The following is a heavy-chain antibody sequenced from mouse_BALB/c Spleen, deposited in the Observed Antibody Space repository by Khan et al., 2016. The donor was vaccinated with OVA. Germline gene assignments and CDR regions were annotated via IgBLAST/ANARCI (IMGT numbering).Heavy chain of an antibody. D-gene: IGHD2-3*01. CDR2: ISYSGST. Sequence: EVQLVESGPGLVKPSQSLSLTRTVTGYSITSDYAWNWIRQFPGNKLEWMGYISYSGSTNYNPALKSLISITRDTSKNQFFLQLHSVTTEDTATCYCARDGSRYNYAMDYWGQGTSVTVSS. V-gene: IGHV3-2*02. CDR3: ARDGSRYNYAMDY. CDR1: GYSITSDYA. J-gene: IGHJ4*01.